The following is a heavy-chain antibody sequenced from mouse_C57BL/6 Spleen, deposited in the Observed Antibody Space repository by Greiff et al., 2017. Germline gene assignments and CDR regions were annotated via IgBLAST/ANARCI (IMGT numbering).Heavy chain of an antibody. CDR3: ARFGDWDAY. CDR2: IHPNSGST. D-gene: IGHD4-1*01. V-gene: IGHV1-64*01. CDR1: GYTFTSYW. Sequence: QVQLQQPGAELVKPGASVKLSCTASGYTFTSYWMHWVKQRPGQGLEWIGMIHPNSGSTNYNEKFKSKATLAVDKSSSTAYMQLSILTSEDAAVYYCARFGDWDAYWGQGTLVTVSA. J-gene: IGHJ3*01.